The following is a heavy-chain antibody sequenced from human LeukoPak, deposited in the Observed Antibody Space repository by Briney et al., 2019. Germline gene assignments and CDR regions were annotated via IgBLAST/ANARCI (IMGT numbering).Heavy chain of an antibody. Sequence: GGSLRLSCAASGFTFSSYWMSWVRQAPGKGLEWVANIKQDGSEKYYVDSVKGRFTISRDNAKNSLHPQMNSLRAEDTAVYYCAKLRAYSAYGALDYWGQGTLVTVSS. V-gene: IGHV3-7*01. D-gene: IGHD5-12*01. CDR2: IKQDGSEK. CDR3: AKLRAYSAYGALDY. CDR1: GFTFSSYW. J-gene: IGHJ4*02.